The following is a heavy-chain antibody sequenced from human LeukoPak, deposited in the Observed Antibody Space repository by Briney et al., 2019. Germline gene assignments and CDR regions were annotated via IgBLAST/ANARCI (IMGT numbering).Heavy chain of an antibody. V-gene: IGHV1-2*02. D-gene: IGHD6-13*01. Sequence: ASVKVSCKASGYTFTGYYMHWVRQAPGQGLGWMGWINPNSGGTNYAQKFQGRVTMTRDTSISTAYMELSRLRSDDTAVYYCARDGASSWPYYYYYYMDVWGKGTTVTISS. CDR2: INPNSGGT. CDR3: ARDGASSWPYYYYYYMDV. CDR1: GYTFTGYY. J-gene: IGHJ6*03.